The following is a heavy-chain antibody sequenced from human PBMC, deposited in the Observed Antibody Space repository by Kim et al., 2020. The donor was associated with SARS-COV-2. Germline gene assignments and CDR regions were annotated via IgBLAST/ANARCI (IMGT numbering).Heavy chain of an antibody. V-gene: IGHV3-74*01. CDR1: GFTFSSYW. Sequence: GGSLRLSCAASGFTFSSYWMHWVRQAPGKGLVWVSRINSDGSSTSYADSVKGRFTISRDNAKNTLYLQMNSLRAEDTAVYYCAREVGRSSGYFWYFDYWGQGTLVSVSS. J-gene: IGHJ4*02. D-gene: IGHD3-22*01. CDR3: AREVGRSSGYFWYFDY. CDR2: INSDGSST.